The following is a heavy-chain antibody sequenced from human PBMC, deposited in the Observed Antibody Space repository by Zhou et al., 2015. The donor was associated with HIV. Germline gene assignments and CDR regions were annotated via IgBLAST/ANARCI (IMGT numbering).Heavy chain of an antibody. J-gene: IGHJ4*02. Sequence: QVHLVQSASEVREPGASVKVSCKTSGYTFTSYGITWVRQAPGRGFECMGWISAYNGNTNYAQNLQDRVTMTTDTSASIAYMELSRLRSDDTAVYYCARDRMVRGVILYYFDYWGQGTLVTVSS. CDR3: ARDRMVRGVILYYFDY. D-gene: IGHD3-10*01. V-gene: IGHV1-18*04. CDR1: GYTFTSYG. CDR2: ISAYNGNT.